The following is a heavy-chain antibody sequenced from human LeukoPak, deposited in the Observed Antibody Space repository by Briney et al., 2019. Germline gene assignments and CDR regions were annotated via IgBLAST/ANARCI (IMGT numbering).Heavy chain of an antibody. D-gene: IGHD3-10*01. CDR1: GGSISTSSYY. Sequence: SETLSLTCTVSGGSISTSSYYWGWVRQPPGKGLEWIGNIFYSGSTYYSPSLKSRVTISLDTSKNQFSLKLSSVTAADTAVYYCARGLRVRGVIADYWGQGTLVTVSS. CDR2: IFYSGST. V-gene: IGHV4-39*07. CDR3: ARGLRVRGVIADY. J-gene: IGHJ4*02.